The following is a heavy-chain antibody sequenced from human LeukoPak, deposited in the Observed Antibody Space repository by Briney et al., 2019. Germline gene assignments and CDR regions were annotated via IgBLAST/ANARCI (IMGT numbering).Heavy chain of an antibody. CDR2: IKQDESEK. J-gene: IGHJ6*02. D-gene: IGHD4-17*01. Sequence: HPGGSLRLSCAASGFTFSSYWMTWVRQAPGKGLEWVANIKQDESEKYYVDSVKGRFTVSRDNAQNSLYLQMDSLRAEDTAVYFCARTVYYYAVDLWGQGTTVTVSS. V-gene: IGHV3-7*01. CDR3: ARTVYYYAVDL. CDR1: GFTFSSYW.